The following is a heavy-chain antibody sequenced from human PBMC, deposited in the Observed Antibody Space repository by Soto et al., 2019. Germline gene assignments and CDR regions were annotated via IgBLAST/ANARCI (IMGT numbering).Heavy chain of an antibody. J-gene: IGHJ4*02. CDR2: IIPIFGTA. Sequence: SVKVSCKASGYTFSSYASSWVRQAPGQGLEWMGGIIPIFGTANYAQKFQGRVTITADKCTSTAYMELSSLRSEDPAVYYCARWWEGDRYNCFDSWGQGPLVTVSS. V-gene: IGHV1-69*06. CDR1: GYTFSSYA. D-gene: IGHD1-26*01. CDR3: ARWWEGDRYNCFDS.